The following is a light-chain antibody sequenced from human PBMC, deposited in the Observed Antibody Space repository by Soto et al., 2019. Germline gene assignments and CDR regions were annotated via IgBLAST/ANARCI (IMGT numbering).Light chain of an antibody. Sequence: EIVLTQSPGTLSLSPGERATLSCRASQSVSSSYLAWYQQKPGQAPRLLIYDASSRATGIPDRFSGSGSGTDFTLTISRLEPEDFATYYCQQYNSYPTFGQGTKVEIK. CDR3: QQYNSYPT. V-gene: IGKV3-20*01. CDR1: QSVSSSY. J-gene: IGKJ1*01. CDR2: DAS.